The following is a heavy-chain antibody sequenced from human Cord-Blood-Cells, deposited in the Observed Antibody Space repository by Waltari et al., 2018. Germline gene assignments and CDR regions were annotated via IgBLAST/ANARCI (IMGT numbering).Heavy chain of an antibody. Sequence: QLQLQESGPGLVKPPETLSLTCTVSGGSISSSSYYWGWIRQPPGKGLEWIGSIYYSGSTYYNPSLKSRVTISVDTSKNQFSLKLSSVTAADTAVYYCARQPSSGWYYYYYGMDVWGQGTTVTVSS. CDR2: IYYSGST. D-gene: IGHD6-19*01. CDR1: GGSISSSSYY. V-gene: IGHV4-39*01. CDR3: ARQPSSGWYYYYYGMDV. J-gene: IGHJ6*02.